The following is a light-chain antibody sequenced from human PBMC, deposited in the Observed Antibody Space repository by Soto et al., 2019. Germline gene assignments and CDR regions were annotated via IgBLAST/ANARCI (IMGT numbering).Light chain of an antibody. CDR2: GAS. J-gene: IGKJ5*01. Sequence: DIVLTTSPGTLSFSGSQRATLSFRSSQSVSSGDLAWYQQIPGQPPKLLIFGASSRATGIADKFSGSGSGTDFTLTISRLEPEDFALYYCQHYGAAPITFGRGTRLENK. CDR3: QHYGAAPIT. V-gene: IGKV3-20*01. CDR1: QSVSSGD.